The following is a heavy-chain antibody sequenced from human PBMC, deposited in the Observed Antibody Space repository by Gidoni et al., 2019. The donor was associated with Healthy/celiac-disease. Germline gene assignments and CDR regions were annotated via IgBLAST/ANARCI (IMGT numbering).Heavy chain of an antibody. V-gene: IGHV3-33*01. D-gene: IGHD4-17*01. Sequence: QVQLVESGGGVVQPGRSLRLSCAASGFPFSSYGMHWVRQAPGKGLEWVAVIWYDGSNKDYADSVKGRFTISRDNSKNTLYLQMNSLRAEDTAVYYCARDEGGDDYELGYYFDYWGQGTLVTVSS. J-gene: IGHJ4*02. CDR1: GFPFSSYG. CDR2: IWYDGSNK. CDR3: ARDEGGDDYELGYYFDY.